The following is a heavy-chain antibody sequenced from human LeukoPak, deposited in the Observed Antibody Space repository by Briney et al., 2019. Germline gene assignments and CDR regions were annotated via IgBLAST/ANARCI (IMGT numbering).Heavy chain of an antibody. D-gene: IGHD1-1*01. V-gene: IGHV3-9*01. Sequence: GGSLRLSCAASGFIFDDYAMHWVRQAPGKGLEWVSGITWNSDNIGYADSVKGRFTISGDNAKNSLYLQMNSLRTEDTALYYCAQYQGTWGQGTLVTVSS. J-gene: IGHJ4*02. CDR3: AQYQGT. CDR1: GFIFDDYA. CDR2: ITWNSDNI.